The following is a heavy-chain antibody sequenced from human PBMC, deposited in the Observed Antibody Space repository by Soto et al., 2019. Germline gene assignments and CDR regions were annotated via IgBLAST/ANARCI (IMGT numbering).Heavy chain of an antibody. CDR1: GYPFDMYG. J-gene: IGHJ6*02. Sequence: ASVKVSCKASGYPFDMYGINWVRQAPGQRLEWMGWISAYNGQTDYAQNFQGRVTMTRDTSISTAYMELSRLRSDDTAVYYCARGLIWFGGALDVWGQGTTVTVSS. CDR2: ISAYNGQT. V-gene: IGHV1-18*01. CDR3: ARGLIWFGGALDV. D-gene: IGHD3-10*01.